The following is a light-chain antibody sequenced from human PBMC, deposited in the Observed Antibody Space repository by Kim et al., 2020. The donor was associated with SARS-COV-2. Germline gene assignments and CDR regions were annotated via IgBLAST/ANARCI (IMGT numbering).Light chain of an antibody. CDR2: DRN. CDR1: LSSIGSNT. V-gene: IGLV1-44*01. Sequence: GQRVSFACSGSLSSIGSNTVNWYRQLPGAAPKLLMYDRNQRPSGVPDRFSGSKSGTSASLAIGGLQSENEADYYCAAWDDSLVSWVFGGGTELTVL. CDR3: AAWDDSLVSWV. J-gene: IGLJ3*02.